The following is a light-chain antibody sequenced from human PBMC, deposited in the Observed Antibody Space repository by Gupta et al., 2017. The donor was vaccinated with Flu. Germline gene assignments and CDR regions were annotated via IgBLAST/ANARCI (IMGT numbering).Light chain of an antibody. CDR1: QSIRTW. J-gene: IGKJ2*03. CDR3: QQHNSYGYS. CDR2: KAS. Sequence: QMTQSPYTLSASIGDRVTITCRARQSIRTWLAWYQQKPGKTPKLLIYKASFLESGVPSRFSGGGSGTEFTLTISSLQPDDFATYYCQQHNSYGYSFGQGTKLEIK. V-gene: IGKV1-5*03.